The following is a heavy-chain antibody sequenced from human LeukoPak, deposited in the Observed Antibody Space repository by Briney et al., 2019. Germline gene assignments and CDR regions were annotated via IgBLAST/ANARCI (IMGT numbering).Heavy chain of an antibody. J-gene: IGHJ4*02. Sequence: SVKVSCKASGGTFSSYAISWVRQAPGQGLEWMGGIIPIFGTANYAQKFQGRVTITTDESTSTAYMELSSLRSEDTAVYYCARENCSGGSCYFDTLAYFDYWGQGTLVTVSS. CDR1: GGTFSSYA. CDR2: IIPIFGTA. CDR3: ARENCSGGSCYFDTLAYFDY. V-gene: IGHV1-69*05. D-gene: IGHD2-15*01.